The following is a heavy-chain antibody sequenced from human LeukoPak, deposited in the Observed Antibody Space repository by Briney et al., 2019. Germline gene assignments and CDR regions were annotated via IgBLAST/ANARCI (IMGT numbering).Heavy chain of an antibody. CDR3: ASPVYQLLSLDYYYYMDV. CDR1: GGSISSSSYY. CDR2: IYYSGST. D-gene: IGHD2-2*01. V-gene: IGHV4-39*01. Sequence: SETLSLTCTVSGGSISSSSYYWGWIRQPPGKGLEWIGSIYYSGSTYYNPSLKRRVTISVDTSKNQFSLKLSSVTDADTAVYYCASPVYQLLSLDYYYYMDVWGKGTTVTVSS. J-gene: IGHJ6*03.